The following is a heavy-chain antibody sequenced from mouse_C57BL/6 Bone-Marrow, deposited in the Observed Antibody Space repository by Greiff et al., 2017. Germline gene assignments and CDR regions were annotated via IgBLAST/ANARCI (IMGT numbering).Heavy chain of an antibody. D-gene: IGHD4-1*01. Sequence: EVQLQESGPGLVKPSQSLSLTCSVTGYSITSGYYWNWIRQSPGNKLEWMGYISYDGSNNYNPTLKNRTSITRDTSKNQFFLKLNSVTTEDTATYYCARVTTENWDHYYYAMDYWGQGASVTVSS. J-gene: IGHJ4*01. CDR1: GYSITSGYY. CDR2: ISYDGSN. V-gene: IGHV3-6*01. CDR3: ARVTTENWDHYYYAMDY.